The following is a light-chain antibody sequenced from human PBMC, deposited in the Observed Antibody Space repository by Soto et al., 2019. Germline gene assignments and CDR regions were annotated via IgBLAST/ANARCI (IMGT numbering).Light chain of an antibody. CDR3: QNYDGAPLT. J-gene: IGKJ4*01. CDR2: AAS. V-gene: IGKV1-39*01. Sequence: DLPRTQSPSSLSASVGARVTITCPASQSIRSYVNWYKQKPGKAPKLLIYAASSLQSGVPSRFSGSGSGTDFTLIISSLQPEDVATYYCQNYDGAPLTFGGGTKVDIK. CDR1: QSIRSY.